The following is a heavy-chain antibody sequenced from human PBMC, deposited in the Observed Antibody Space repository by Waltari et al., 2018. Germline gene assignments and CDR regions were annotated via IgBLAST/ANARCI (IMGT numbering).Heavy chain of an antibody. D-gene: IGHD2-15*01. CDR1: GYTFTSYA. CDR2: INAGNGNT. CDR3: ARGPNVYGGKGRDDAFDI. V-gene: IGHV1-3*03. Sequence: QVQLVQSGAEVKKPGASVKVSCKASGYTFTSYAMHWVRQAPGQRLEWMGWINAGNGNTKYSQEFQGRVTITRDTSASTAYMELSSLRSEDMAVYYCARGPNVYGGKGRDDAFDIWGQGTMVTVSS. J-gene: IGHJ3*02.